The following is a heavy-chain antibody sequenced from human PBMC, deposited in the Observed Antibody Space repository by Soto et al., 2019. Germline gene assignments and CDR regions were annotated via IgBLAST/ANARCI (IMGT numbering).Heavy chain of an antibody. Sequence: SETLSLTCNVFGVSINSYYWSWIRQPPGKGLEWIGYINYSGRTNYNPSVKRRVTILLDTSKNQFSLRLSSVTAADTAMYYCVKENTPEMTRGWFGPWGQGTLVTVSS. CDR3: VKENTPEMTRGWFGP. V-gene: IGHV4-59*01. CDR2: INYSGRT. CDR1: GVSINSYY. J-gene: IGHJ5*02.